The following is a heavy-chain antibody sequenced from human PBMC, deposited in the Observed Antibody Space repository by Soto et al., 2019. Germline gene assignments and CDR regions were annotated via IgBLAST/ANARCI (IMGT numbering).Heavy chain of an antibody. V-gene: IGHV3-66*04. D-gene: IGHD2-15*01. CDR1: GFTVRTNY. J-gene: IGHJ5*01. CDR2: ISSGGDT. CDR3: ARHPFGGASADDLIAS. Sequence: EVQLVESGGGLVQPGGSLRLSCVASGFTVRTNYMNWVRQAPGRGLEWVSLISSGGDTYYADSVKGRFTISRDNSKNIVYLQMNRLRAEDTAMYYCARHPFGGASADDLIASWGQGILVTVSS.